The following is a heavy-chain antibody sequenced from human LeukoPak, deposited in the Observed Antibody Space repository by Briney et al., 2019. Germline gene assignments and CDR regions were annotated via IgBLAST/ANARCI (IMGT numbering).Heavy chain of an antibody. CDR2: ISDVGSI. V-gene: IGHV4-59*08. CDR3: AGHHPRNTVDF. CDR1: GGSISSYY. D-gene: IGHD2/OR15-2a*01. J-gene: IGHJ4*02. Sequence: SETLSLTCTVSGGSISSYYWSWIRQPPGKGLEWIAYISDVGSINYNPSLKSRVTLSLDTSKNQFSLKLSSVTAADTAVYYCAGHHPRNTVDFWGQGTLVTVSS.